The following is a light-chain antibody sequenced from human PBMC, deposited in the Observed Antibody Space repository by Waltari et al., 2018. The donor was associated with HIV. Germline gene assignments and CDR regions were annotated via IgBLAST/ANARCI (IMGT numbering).Light chain of an antibody. Sequence: QSALTQPRSVSGSPGPPVPISCPGTSSYVGFYNFFPCYQHHPGQAPRLLIYGVSQRPSGVPDRFSGSKSGTTASLTISGLQAEDEADYYCCSYAGTYTFEVFGGGTKLTVL. J-gene: IGLJ3*02. CDR1: SSYVGFYNF. CDR3: CSYAGTYTFEV. V-gene: IGLV2-11*01. CDR2: GVS.